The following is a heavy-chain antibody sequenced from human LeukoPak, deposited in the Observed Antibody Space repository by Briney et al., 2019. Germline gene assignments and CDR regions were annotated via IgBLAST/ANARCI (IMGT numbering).Heavy chain of an antibody. D-gene: IGHD6-19*01. V-gene: IGHV3-30*18. CDR2: ISYDGSNK. Sequence: PGGSLRLSCAASGFTFSSYGMHWVRQAPAKGLEWVAVISYDGSNKYYADSVKGRFTISRDNSKNTLYLQMNSLRAEDTAVYYCAKDPGIAVAGSSGWFDPWGQGTLVTVSS. CDR3: AKDPGIAVAGSSGWFDP. CDR1: GFTFSSYG. J-gene: IGHJ5*02.